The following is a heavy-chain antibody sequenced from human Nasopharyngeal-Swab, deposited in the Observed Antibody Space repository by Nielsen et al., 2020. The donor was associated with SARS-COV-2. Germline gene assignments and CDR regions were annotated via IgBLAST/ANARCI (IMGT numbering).Heavy chain of an antibody. CDR2: IYYSGST. Sequence: SETLSLTCTVSGGSISSSRYYWGWIRQPPGKGLEWIGSIYYSGSTYYNPSLKSRVTISVDTSKNQFSLKLSSVTAADTAVYYCARGRDIVLMVYAVWFDPWGQGTLVTVSS. CDR1: GGSISSSRYY. J-gene: IGHJ5*02. D-gene: IGHD2-8*01. CDR3: ARGRDIVLMVYAVWFDP. V-gene: IGHV4-39*07.